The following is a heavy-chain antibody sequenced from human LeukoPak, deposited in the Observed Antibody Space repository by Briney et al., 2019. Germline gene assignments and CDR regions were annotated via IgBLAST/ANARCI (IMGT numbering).Heavy chain of an antibody. CDR3: ARVYFWSGYFDY. CDR2: ISSNGATT. V-gene: IGHV3-64*01. Sequence: GGSLRLSCVASGFTFSSYAMHWVRQAPGKGLEYVSAISSNGATTYYANSVKGRFSISRDNSKSTVYLQMGSLRAEDMAVYYCARVYFWSGYFDYWGQGTLVTVSS. J-gene: IGHJ4*02. D-gene: IGHD3-3*01. CDR1: GFTFSSYA.